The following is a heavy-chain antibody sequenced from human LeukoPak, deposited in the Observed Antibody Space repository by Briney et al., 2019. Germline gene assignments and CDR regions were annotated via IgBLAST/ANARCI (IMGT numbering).Heavy chain of an antibody. D-gene: IGHD6-13*01. V-gene: IGHV1-2*02. Sequence: ASVKVSCKASGYTFTGYYMHWVRQAPGQGLEWMGWINPNSGGTNYAQKFQGRVTMTRDTSISTAYMELSRLRSDDTAVYYCARGGAVSSWYNPPSPIDYWGQGTLVTVSS. J-gene: IGHJ4*02. CDR1: GYTFTGYY. CDR2: INPNSGGT. CDR3: ARGGAVSSWYNPPSPIDY.